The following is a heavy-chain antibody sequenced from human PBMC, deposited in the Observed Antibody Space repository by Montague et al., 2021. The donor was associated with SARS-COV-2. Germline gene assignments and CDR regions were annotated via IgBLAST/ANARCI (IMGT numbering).Heavy chain of an antibody. V-gene: IGHV4-39*01. CDR2: IYYSGST. D-gene: IGHD3-3*01. J-gene: IGHJ6*03. CDR3: ARHSGDYTIFGVVIYYMDV. Sequence: SETLSLTCTVSGDSISSSSHYWGWIRQPPGKGLEWIGSIYYSGSTYYNPSLKSRVTISVDTSKNQFSLKLSSVTAADTAVFYCARHSGDYTIFGVVIYYMDVWGKGTTVTVSS. CDR1: GDSISSSSHY.